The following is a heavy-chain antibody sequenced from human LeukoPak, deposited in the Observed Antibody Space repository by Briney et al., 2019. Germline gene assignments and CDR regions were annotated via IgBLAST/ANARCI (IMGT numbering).Heavy chain of an antibody. CDR1: GFTFSSYA. CDR3: AKDLIIYSSSRRAFDY. Sequence: GGSLRLSCAASGFTFSSYAMSWVRQAPGKGLEWVSAISGSGGSTYYADSVKGRLTTSRDNSKNTLYLQMNSLRAEDTAVYYCAKDLIIYSSSRRAFDYWGQGTLVTVSS. D-gene: IGHD6-13*01. J-gene: IGHJ4*02. CDR2: ISGSGGST. V-gene: IGHV3-23*01.